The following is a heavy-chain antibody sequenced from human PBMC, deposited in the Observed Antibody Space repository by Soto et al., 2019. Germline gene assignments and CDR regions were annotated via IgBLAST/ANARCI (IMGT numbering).Heavy chain of an antibody. D-gene: IGHD3-22*01. CDR2: IYYDGSNK. V-gene: IGHV3-33*01. CDR1: GFTFSSYG. CDR3: AIDSKDASRGDYAGFDY. Sequence: QVQLVESGGGVVQPGRSLRLSCAVSGFTFSSYGMNWVRQAPGKGLEWVAAIYYDGSNKYYADSVRGRFTISRDNFKNTLYLHMDSQRAEDTAVYYCAIDSKDASRGDYAGFDYWGQGTLVTVSS. J-gene: IGHJ4*02.